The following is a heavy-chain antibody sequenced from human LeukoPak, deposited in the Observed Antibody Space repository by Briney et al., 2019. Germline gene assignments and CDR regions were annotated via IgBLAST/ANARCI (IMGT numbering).Heavy chain of an antibody. CDR1: GGSISSYY. Sequence: SETLSLTCTVSGGSISSYYWSWIRQPPGKGLEWIGYTYYSGSTNYNPSLKSRVTISVDTSKNQFSLKLSSVTAADTAVYYCARLSRRYFDWLFYPDYFDYWGQGTLVTVSS. CDR3: ARLSRRYFDWLFYPDYFDY. CDR2: TYYSGST. D-gene: IGHD3-9*01. V-gene: IGHV4-59*08. J-gene: IGHJ4*02.